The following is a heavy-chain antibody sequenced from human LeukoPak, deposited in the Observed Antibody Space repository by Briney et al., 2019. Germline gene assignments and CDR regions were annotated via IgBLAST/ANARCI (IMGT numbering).Heavy chain of an antibody. Sequence: SETLSLTCTVFGGSISSGSYYWSWIRQPAGKGLEWIGRIYASGSTNYNPSLKSRVTISVDTSKNQFSLKLSSVTAADTAVYYCSAGPHWGQGTLVTVSS. D-gene: IGHD6-13*01. CDR2: IYASGST. V-gene: IGHV4-61*02. J-gene: IGHJ4*02. CDR3: SAGPH. CDR1: GGSISSGSYY.